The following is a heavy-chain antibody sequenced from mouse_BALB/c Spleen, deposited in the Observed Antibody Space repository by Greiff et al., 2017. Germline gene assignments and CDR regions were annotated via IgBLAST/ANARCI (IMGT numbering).Heavy chain of an antibody. CDR1: GFSLTSYD. CDR3: VRVNWDYAMDY. J-gene: IGHJ4*01. Sequence: QVQLQQSGPGLVAPSQSLSITCTVSGFSLTSYDISWIRQPPGKGLEWLGVIWTGGGTNYNSAFMSRLSISKDNSKSQVFLKMNSLQTDDTAIYYCVRVNWDYAMDYWGQGTSVTVSS. CDR2: IWTGGGT. V-gene: IGHV2-9-2*01. D-gene: IGHD4-1*02.